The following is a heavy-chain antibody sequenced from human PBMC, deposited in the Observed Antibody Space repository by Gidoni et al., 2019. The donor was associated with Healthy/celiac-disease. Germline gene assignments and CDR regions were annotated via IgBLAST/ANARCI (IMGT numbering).Heavy chain of an antibody. D-gene: IGHD5-12*01. CDR2: IKSKTDGGTT. J-gene: IGHJ4*02. Sequence: EVQLVESGGGLVKPGGSLRLSCAASGFTFSNAWMSWVRQAPGKGLEWVGRIKSKTDGGTTDYAAPVKGRFTISRDDSKNTLYLQMNSLKTEDTAVYYCTTQEGGGYSDYPDYWGQGTLVTVSS. CDR3: TTQEGGGYSDYPDY. CDR1: GFTFSNAW. V-gene: IGHV3-15*01.